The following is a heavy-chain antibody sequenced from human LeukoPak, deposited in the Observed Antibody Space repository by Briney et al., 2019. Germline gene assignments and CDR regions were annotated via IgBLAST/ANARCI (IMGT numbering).Heavy chain of an antibody. Sequence: GGSLRLSCATSEFTFNTYSMNCVREAPGKGLEWVSSISDDSSSIYYADSVKGRFTISRDNAKNSLYLQMNSLGVEDTAVYYCAGDSGSCDFDYWGQGALVTVSS. CDR2: ISDDSSSI. CDR3: AGDSGSCDFDY. CDR1: EFTFNTYS. D-gene: IGHD1-26*01. V-gene: IGHV3-21*01. J-gene: IGHJ4*02.